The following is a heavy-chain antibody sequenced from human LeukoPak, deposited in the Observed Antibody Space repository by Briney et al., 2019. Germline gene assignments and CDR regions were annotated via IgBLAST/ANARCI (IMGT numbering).Heavy chain of an antibody. CDR1: GYTFTGYY. V-gene: IGHV1-2*02. Sequence: ASVKVSCKASGYTFTGYYMHWVRQAPGQGLEWMGWINPNSGGTNYAQKFQGRVTMTRDTSISTAYTELSRLRSDDTAVYYCARDIGGIFGVVIGGLDYWGQGTLVTVSS. J-gene: IGHJ4*02. CDR3: ARDIGGIFGVVIGGLDY. D-gene: IGHD3-3*01. CDR2: INPNSGGT.